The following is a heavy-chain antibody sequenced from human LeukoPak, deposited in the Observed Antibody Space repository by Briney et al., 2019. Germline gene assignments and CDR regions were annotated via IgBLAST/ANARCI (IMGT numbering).Heavy chain of an antibody. CDR1: GFTFSSYG. CDR3: ARGKGYSGYDDAFDI. V-gene: IGHV3-48*04. D-gene: IGHD5-12*01. J-gene: IGHJ3*02. CDR2: ISSSGSTI. Sequence: GGSLRLSCAASGFTFSSYGMHWIRQAPGKGLEWVSYISSSGSTIYYADSVKGRFTISRDNAKNSLYLQMNSLRAEDTAVYYCARGKGYSGYDDAFDIWGQGTMVTVSS.